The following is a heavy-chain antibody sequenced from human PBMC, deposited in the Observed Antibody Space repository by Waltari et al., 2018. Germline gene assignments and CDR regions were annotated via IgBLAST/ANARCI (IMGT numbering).Heavy chain of an antibody. D-gene: IGHD6-19*01. CDR2: ISSSSSYI. J-gene: IGHJ4*02. CDR1: GFTFSSYS. V-gene: IGHV3-21*01. Sequence: EVQLVESGGGLVKPGGSLRLSCAASGFTFSSYSMNWVRQAPGKGLEWVSSISSSSSYIYYADSVKGRFTSSRDNAKNSLYLQMNSLRAEDTAVYYCARVGFDSSGWNDYWGQGTLVTVSS. CDR3: ARVGFDSSGWNDY.